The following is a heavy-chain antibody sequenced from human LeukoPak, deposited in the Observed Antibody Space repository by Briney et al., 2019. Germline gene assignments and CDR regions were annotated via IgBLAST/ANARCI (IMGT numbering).Heavy chain of an antibody. CDR1: GGSISSGDYY. CDR2: IYYSGST. J-gene: IGHJ3*02. Sequence: SETLSLTCTVSGGSISSGDYYWSWSRQPRGKGLEWIGYIYYSGSTYYNPSLKSRVTISVDTSKNQFSLKLSSVTAADTAVYYCARQGIVVVTPDAFDIWGQGTMVTVSS. V-gene: IGHV4-30-4*08. CDR3: ARQGIVVVTPDAFDI. D-gene: IGHD3-22*01.